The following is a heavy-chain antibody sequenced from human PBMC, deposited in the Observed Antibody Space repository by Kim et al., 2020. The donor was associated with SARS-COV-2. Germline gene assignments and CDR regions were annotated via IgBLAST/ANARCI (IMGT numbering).Heavy chain of an antibody. D-gene: IGHD3-3*01. J-gene: IGHJ4*02. Sequence: SETLSLTCSVSGASIYNSASYWGWIRQPPGKGLEWIGYRHYSGNIYYNPSLKSRVSISEDTSKNQFSLRLTAVTAADTAVYYCGRLGFRRRSFRGDYWGQGILVTVPS. V-gene: IGHV4-39*01. CDR3: GRLGFRRRSFRGDY. CDR1: GASIYNSASY. CDR2: RHYSGNI.